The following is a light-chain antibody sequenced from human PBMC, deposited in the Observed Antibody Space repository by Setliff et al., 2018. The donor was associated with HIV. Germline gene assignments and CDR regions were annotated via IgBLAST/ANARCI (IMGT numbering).Light chain of an antibody. V-gene: IGLV2-14*03. CDR1: SSDVGGYNY. CDR3: SSYTSSSTVV. CDR2: DVS. Sequence: QSVLTQPASVSGSPGQSITISCTGTSSDVGGYNYVSWYQRHPGKVPKLMIYDVSNRPSGVSNRFSGSKSGNTASLTISGLQAEDEADYYCSSYTSSSTVVFGGGTKVTVL. J-gene: IGLJ2*01.